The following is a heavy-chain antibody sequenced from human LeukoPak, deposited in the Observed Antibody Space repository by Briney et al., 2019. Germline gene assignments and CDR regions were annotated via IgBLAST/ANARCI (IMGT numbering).Heavy chain of an antibody. Sequence: SETLSLTCTVSGGSISSHYWSWIRQPPGKGLEWIGEINHSGSTNYNPSLKSRVTISVDTSKNQFSLKLSSVTAADTAVYYCARGSSLLWFGESYNWFDPWGQGTLVTVSS. V-gene: IGHV4-34*01. CDR3: ARGSSLLWFGESYNWFDP. CDR1: GGSISSHY. J-gene: IGHJ5*02. CDR2: INHSGST. D-gene: IGHD3-10*01.